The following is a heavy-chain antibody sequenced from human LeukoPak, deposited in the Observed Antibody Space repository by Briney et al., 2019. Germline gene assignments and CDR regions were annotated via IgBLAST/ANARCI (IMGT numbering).Heavy chain of an antibody. D-gene: IGHD2-21*02. J-gene: IGHJ6*02. V-gene: IGHV3-23*01. CDR2: ISSSGGTT. CDR3: TKVRLSNLYYYYGMDV. Sequence: PGGSLRLSCADSGFTFTNYAMNWVRQAPGKGLEWLSAISSSGGTTCYADSVKGRFTISRDNSRNTLYLQMNSLRVADTAVYFCTKVRLSNLYYYYGMDVWGQGTTVTVSS. CDR1: GFTFTNYA.